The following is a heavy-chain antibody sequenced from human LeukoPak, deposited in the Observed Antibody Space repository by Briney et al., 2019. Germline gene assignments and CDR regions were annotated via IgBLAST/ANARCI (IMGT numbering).Heavy chain of an antibody. V-gene: IGHV3-30-3*01. CDR1: GFTFSSYA. Sequence: GRSLRLSCAASGFTFSSYAMHWVRQAPGKGLEWVAVISYDGSNKYYADSVKGRFTISRDNSKNTLYLLMNSLRAEDTAVYYCARDYYDSSGYSNWFDPWGQGTLVTVSS. CDR3: ARDYYDSSGYSNWFDP. J-gene: IGHJ5*02. CDR2: ISYDGSNK. D-gene: IGHD3-22*01.